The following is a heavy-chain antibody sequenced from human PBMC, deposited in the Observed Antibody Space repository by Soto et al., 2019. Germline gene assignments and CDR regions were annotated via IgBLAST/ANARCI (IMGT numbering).Heavy chain of an antibody. CDR2: ISVSGNII. CDR1: GFTFSTYE. J-gene: IGHJ4*02. V-gene: IGHV3-48*03. CDR3: VRDTMRASAAASLDY. D-gene: IGHD2-2*01. Sequence: GGSLRLSCAASGFTFSTYEFNGVGQAPGRGLEWISYISVSGNIIKYAESVKGRFTISRDNAENSLHLHMSNLRVDDTALYFCVRDTMRASAAASLDYWGQGTQVTVSS.